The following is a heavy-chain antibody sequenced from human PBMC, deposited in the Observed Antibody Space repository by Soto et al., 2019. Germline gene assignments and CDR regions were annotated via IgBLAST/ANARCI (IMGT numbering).Heavy chain of an antibody. Sequence: SDTLSLTCTVSGGSISSGGYYWSWIRQHPGKGLEWIGYIYYSGSTYYNPSLKSRVTISVDTSKNQFSLKLSSVTAADTAVYYCARALSADYYDSSGYYPFDYWGQGTLVTVS. CDR2: IYYSGST. CDR3: ARALSADYYDSSGYYPFDY. V-gene: IGHV4-31*03. J-gene: IGHJ4*02. CDR1: GGSISSGGYY. D-gene: IGHD3-22*01.